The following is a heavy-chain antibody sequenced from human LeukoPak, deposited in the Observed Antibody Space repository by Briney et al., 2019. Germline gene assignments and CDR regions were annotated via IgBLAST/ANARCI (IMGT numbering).Heavy chain of an antibody. CDR2: IKQDGSEK. J-gene: IGHJ4*02. CDR3: ARRRYSGSSQHFDY. CDR1: GFTFSNYW. D-gene: IGHD1-26*01. Sequence: GGSLRLSCAASGFTFSNYWMSWVRQAPGKGLEWVANIKQDGSEKYYVDSVKGRFTISRDNAKNSLYLQMNSLRAEDTAVYYCARRRYSGSSQHFDYWGQGTLVTVSS. V-gene: IGHV3-7*01.